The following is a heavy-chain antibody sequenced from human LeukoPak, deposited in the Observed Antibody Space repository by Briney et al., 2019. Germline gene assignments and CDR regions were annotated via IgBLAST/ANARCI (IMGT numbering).Heavy chain of an antibody. V-gene: IGHV4-59*01. Sequence: SETLSLTCTVSGDSLSSYYGSWMRQPPGKGLEWIGYIYYSGSTNYNPSLKSRVTISVDTSKNQFSLKLSSVTAADTAVYYCARPTDYYYMDVWGKGTTVTVSS. J-gene: IGHJ6*03. CDR2: IYYSGST. CDR1: GDSLSSYY. CDR3: ARPTDYYYMDV.